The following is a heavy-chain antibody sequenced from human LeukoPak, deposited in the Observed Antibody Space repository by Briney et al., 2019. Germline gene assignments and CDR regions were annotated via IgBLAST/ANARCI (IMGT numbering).Heavy chain of an antibody. CDR3: ARDGTDYSNYGTGAFDI. J-gene: IGHJ3*02. Sequence: ASVKVSCKVSGYTLTELSMHWVRQAPGKGLEWMGGFDPEDGETIYAQRLQGRVTLTTDTSTSTAYMELSSLRSEDTAVYYCARDGTDYSNYGTGAFDIWGQGTMVTVSS. CDR1: GYTLTELS. D-gene: IGHD4-11*01. CDR2: FDPEDGET. V-gene: IGHV1-24*01.